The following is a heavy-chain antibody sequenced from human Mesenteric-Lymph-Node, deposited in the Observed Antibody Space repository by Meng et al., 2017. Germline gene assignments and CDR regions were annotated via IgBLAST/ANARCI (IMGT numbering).Heavy chain of an antibody. V-gene: IGHV3-7*01. Sequence: GESLKISCEASAFSFSDYWMSWVRQAPGKGLEWVANIKSDGSEKYYVDSVKGRFTISRDNAKNSLYLQMSSMRGEDTAMYYCARVGSGSRYYGLDVWGQGTTVTVSS. CDR2: IKSDGSEK. D-gene: IGHD1-26*01. CDR1: AFSFSDYW. CDR3: ARVGSGSRYYGLDV. J-gene: IGHJ6*02.